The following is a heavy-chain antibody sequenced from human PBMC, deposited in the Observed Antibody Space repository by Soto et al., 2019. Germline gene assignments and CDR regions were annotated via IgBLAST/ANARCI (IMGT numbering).Heavy chain of an antibody. D-gene: IGHD6-13*01. CDR1: GGSFSGYY. J-gene: IGHJ4*02. CDR3: ARGPGIAAAGYDDY. V-gene: IGHV4-34*01. Sequence: SETLSLTCAVYGGSFSGYYWSWIRQPPGKGLEWIGEINHSGSTNYNPSLKSRVTISVDTSKNQFSLKLSSVTAADMAVYYCARGPGIAAAGYDDYWGQGTLVTVSS. CDR2: INHSGST.